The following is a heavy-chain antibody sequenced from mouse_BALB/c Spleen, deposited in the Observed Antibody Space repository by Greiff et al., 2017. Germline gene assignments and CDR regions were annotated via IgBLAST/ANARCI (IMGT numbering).Heavy chain of an antibody. CDR1: GFTFSSYT. CDR3: ARRRQNYAMDY. D-gene: IGHD3-2*01. J-gene: IGHJ4*01. CDR2: ISNGGGST. Sequence: EVKLLESGGGLVQPGGSLKLSCAASGFTFSSYTMSWVRQTPEKRLEWVAYISNGGGSTYYPDTVKGRFTISRDNAKNTLYLQMSSLKSEDTAMYYCARRRQNYAMDYWGQGTSVTVSS. V-gene: IGHV5-12-2*01.